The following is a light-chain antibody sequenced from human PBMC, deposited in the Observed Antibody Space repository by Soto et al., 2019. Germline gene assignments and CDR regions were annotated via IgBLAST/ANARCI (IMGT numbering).Light chain of an antibody. CDR1: QGISNK. J-gene: IGKJ4*01. Sequence: DIQMTQSPSSLSSSVGDTVTITCRASQGISNKLAWYQQKPGKEPKLLIYAASTLHSGVPSRFSGSESGTDFILSISSLQPEDFATYYCQKYDTAPLTFGGGTKVEIK. CDR2: AAS. CDR3: QKYDTAPLT. V-gene: IGKV1-27*01.